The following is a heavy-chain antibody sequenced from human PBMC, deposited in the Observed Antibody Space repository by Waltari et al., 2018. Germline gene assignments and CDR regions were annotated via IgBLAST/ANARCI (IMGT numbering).Heavy chain of an antibody. V-gene: IGHV3-7*03. Sequence: EVQLVESGGGLVQPGGSLRLSCAASGFTFSSYWMSWVRQAPGKGLEWVANIKQDGSEKYYVDSVKGRFTISRDNAKNSLYLQMNSLRAEDTAVYYCAKDVGWELLPFDYWGQGTLVTVSS. CDR1: GFTFSSYW. D-gene: IGHD1-26*01. CDR2: IKQDGSEK. CDR3: AKDVGWELLPFDY. J-gene: IGHJ4*02.